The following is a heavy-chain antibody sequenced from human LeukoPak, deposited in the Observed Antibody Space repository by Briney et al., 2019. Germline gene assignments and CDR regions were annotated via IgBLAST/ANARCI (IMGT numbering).Heavy chain of an antibody. J-gene: IGHJ4*02. D-gene: IGHD1-26*01. CDR3: AREGDWHRSGSYSATV. CDR1: GGSISSYY. CDR2: IYYSGST. Sequence: SETLSLTCTVSGGSISSYYWSWIRQPPGKGLEWIGYIYYSGSTNYNPSLKSRVTISVDTSKNQFSLKLSSVTAADTAVYYCAREGDWHRSGSYSATVWGQGTLVTVSS. V-gene: IGHV4-59*01.